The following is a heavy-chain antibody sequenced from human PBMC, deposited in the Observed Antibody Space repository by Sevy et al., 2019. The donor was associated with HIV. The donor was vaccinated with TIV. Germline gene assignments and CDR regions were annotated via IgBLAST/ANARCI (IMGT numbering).Heavy chain of an antibody. V-gene: IGHV3-7*01. J-gene: IGHJ6*02. CDR1: GFTFSSYW. Sequence: GSLRLSCAASGFTFSSYWMSWVRQAPGKGLEWVANIKQDGSEKYYVDSVKGRFTISRDNAKNSLYLQMNSLRAEDTAVYYCARDPHCSSTSCPYYYYYGMDVWGQGTTVTVSS. CDR3: ARDPHCSSTSCPYYYYYGMDV. D-gene: IGHD2-2*01. CDR2: IKQDGSEK.